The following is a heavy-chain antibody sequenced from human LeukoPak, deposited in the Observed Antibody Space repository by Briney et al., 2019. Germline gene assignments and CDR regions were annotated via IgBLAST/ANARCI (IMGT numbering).Heavy chain of an antibody. Sequence: TGGSLRLSCVASGFTFSDYHMSWIRQAPGKVLEWVSYTSSSSSYTNYADSVKGRFTISRDSAKNSLYLQMNSLRAEDTAVYYCARSTLYDILTEYYFDYWGQGTLVTVSS. D-gene: IGHD3-9*01. CDR1: GFTFSDYH. CDR3: ARSTLYDILTEYYFDY. CDR2: TSSSSSYT. J-gene: IGHJ4*02. V-gene: IGHV3-11*03.